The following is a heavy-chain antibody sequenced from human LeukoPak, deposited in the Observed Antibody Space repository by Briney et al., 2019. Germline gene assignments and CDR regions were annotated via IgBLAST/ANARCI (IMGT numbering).Heavy chain of an antibody. Sequence: SETLSLTCTVSGGSISSSSYYWGWIRQPPGKGLEWIGSIYYSGSTNYDPSLKSRVTISVDTSKNQFSLKLSSVTAADTAVYYCARNELISSNYYYYGMDVWGQGTTVTVSS. CDR2: IYYSGST. J-gene: IGHJ6*02. V-gene: IGHV4-39*07. CDR1: GGSISSSSYY. CDR3: ARNELISSNYYYYGMDV.